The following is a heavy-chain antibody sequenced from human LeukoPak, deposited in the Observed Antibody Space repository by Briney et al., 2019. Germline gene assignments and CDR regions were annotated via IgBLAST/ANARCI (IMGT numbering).Heavy chain of an antibody. Sequence: GGSLRLSCAASGFTFSNYAMHWVRQAPGKGLEWVAVISYDGSNKYYADSVKGRFTISRDNSKNTLYLQMNSLRAEDTAVYYCVKDEGRTYWGQGTLVTVSS. V-gene: IGHV3-30-3*01. CDR1: GFTFSNYA. CDR2: ISYDGSNK. CDR3: VKDEGRTY. J-gene: IGHJ4*02.